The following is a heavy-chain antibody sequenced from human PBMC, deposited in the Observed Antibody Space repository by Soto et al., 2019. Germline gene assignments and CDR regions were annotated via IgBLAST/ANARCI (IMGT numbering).Heavy chain of an antibody. J-gene: IGHJ4*02. CDR1: GFSLSTSGVG. CDR2: IYWDDDK. Sequence: QITLKESGPTLVKPTQPLTLTCTFSGFSLSTSGVGVGWIRQPPGKALEWLALIYWDDDKRNSPSLKSRLTITKDTSKNQVVLTVTNMDPVDTATYYCAHSRADGDFDYWGQGTLVTVSS. D-gene: IGHD3-16*01. CDR3: AHSRADGDFDY. V-gene: IGHV2-5*02.